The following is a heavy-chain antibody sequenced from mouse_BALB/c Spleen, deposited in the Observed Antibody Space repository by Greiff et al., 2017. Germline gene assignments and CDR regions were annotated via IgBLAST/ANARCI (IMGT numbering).Heavy chain of an antibody. V-gene: IGHV1S29*02. J-gene: IGHJ4*01. Sequence: VHVKQSGPELVKPGASVKISCKASGYTFTDYNMHWVKQSHGKSLEWIGYIYPYNGGTGYNQKFKSKATLTVDNSSSTAYMELRSLTSEDSAVYYCARYWSYAMDYWGQGTSVTVSS. CDR1: GYTFTDYN. CDR3: ARYWSYAMDY. CDR2: IYPYNGGT.